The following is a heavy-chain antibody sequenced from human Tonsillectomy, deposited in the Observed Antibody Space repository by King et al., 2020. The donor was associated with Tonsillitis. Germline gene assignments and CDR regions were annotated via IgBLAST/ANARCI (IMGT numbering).Heavy chain of an antibody. CDR2: ISYEGSNK. CDR3: ASPYDSMGYLYS. D-gene: IGHD3-22*01. Sequence: VQLVESGGGVVQPGRSLRLSCAASGFTFSSYGMHWVRQAPGKGLEWVAVISYEGSNKYYADSVKGRFTISRDNSKNKLYLQMNSLRAGDTAVYYCASPYDSMGYLYSWGQGTLVTVSS. J-gene: IGHJ4*02. V-gene: IGHV3-30*03. CDR1: GFTFSSYG.